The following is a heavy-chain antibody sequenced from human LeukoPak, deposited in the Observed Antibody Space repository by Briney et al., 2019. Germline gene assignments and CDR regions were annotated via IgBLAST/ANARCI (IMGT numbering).Heavy chain of an antibody. V-gene: IGHV3-48*01. Sequence: GGSLRLSCSASGFTFSSYGMNWVRQAPGRGLEWVSYISSSGSTIHYADSVKGRFTVSRDNARTSLYLQMDSLRAEDTAVYYCARAPLGIVAIDYWGQGTLVTVSS. J-gene: IGHJ4*02. D-gene: IGHD5-12*01. CDR3: ARAPLGIVAIDY. CDR1: GFTFSSYG. CDR2: ISSSGSTI.